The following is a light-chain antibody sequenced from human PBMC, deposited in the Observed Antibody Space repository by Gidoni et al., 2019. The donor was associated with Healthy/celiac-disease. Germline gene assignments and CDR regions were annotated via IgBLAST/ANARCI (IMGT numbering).Light chain of an antibody. CDR2: QDS. V-gene: IGLV3-1*01. J-gene: IGLJ3*02. CDR1: KLGHKY. CDR3: QAWDSSTEA. Sequence: SYELTQPPSVSVSPGQTASIPCSGDKLGHKYACWYQQKPGQSPVLVIYQDSKRPSGIPERFSGSNSGNTATLTISGTQAMDEADYYCQAWDSSTEAFGGGTKLTVL.